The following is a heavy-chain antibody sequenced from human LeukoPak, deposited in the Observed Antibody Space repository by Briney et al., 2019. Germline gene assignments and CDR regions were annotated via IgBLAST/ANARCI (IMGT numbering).Heavy chain of an antibody. Sequence: PGGSLRLSCAASGFTLSSFWMRWVRQTPGRGLEWVANIHPEGNEKYHVESVKGRFTISRDNARNLLFLQMNGLRVEDTAVYYCARGDDFSGDHWGQGTLVTVSS. D-gene: IGHD1-1*01. CDR1: GFTLSSFW. J-gene: IGHJ4*02. CDR3: ARGDDFSGDH. V-gene: IGHV3-7*04. CDR2: IHPEGNEK.